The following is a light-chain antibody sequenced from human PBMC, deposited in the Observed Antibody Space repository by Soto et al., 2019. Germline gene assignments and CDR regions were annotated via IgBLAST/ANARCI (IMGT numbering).Light chain of an antibody. CDR3: QQYGSSPGT. Sequence: EIVLSQSPATLSLSPGETATLSCRASQSVTSNYLAWYQQKPSQAPRLLIFGASIRDTGIPGRFSGSGSGTDFTLTISRLEPEDFAVYYCQQYGSSPGTFGQGTKVDI. V-gene: IGKV3-20*01. J-gene: IGKJ1*01. CDR1: QSVTSNY. CDR2: GAS.